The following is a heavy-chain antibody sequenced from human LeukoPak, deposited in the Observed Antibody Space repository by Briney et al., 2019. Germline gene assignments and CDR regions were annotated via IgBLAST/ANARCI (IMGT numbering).Heavy chain of an antibody. CDR2: IFYTGST. D-gene: IGHD3-9*01. CDR1: GGSIRGYY. Sequence: SETLPLTCTVSGGSIRGYYWSWIRQHPGKGLEWIGYIFYTGSTYYNPSLKSRVTISLDTSKNQFSLKVNSVTAADTAVYYCARDLVMTGPPDYYYGMDVWGQGTTVIVSS. J-gene: IGHJ6*02. V-gene: IGHV4-31*03. CDR3: ARDLVMTGPPDYYYGMDV.